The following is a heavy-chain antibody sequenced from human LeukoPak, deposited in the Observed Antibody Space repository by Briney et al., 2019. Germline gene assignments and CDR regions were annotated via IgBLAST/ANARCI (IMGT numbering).Heavy chain of an antibody. CDR1: GGTFSSYA. V-gene: IGHV1-69*05. Sequence: SVKVSCKASGGTFSSYAISWVRQAPGQGLEWMGGIIPIFGTANYAQKFQGRVTMTTDTSTSTAYMELRSLRSDDTAVYYCARDGDYIDYWGQGTLVTVSS. CDR3: ARDGDYIDY. J-gene: IGHJ4*02. D-gene: IGHD4-17*01. CDR2: IIPIFGTA.